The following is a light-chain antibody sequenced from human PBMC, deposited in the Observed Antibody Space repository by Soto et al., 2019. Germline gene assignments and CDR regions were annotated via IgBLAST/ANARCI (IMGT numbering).Light chain of an antibody. CDR3: QQSYSNPRT. J-gene: IGKJ3*01. Sequence: DIRMTQYPSTLSASVGDRVTITCWASQSISRCFAWYQKNKGKAPKLLIYKASSLESGVPSRLRGRGYGTELTISISSMQTDDFETYYCQQSYSNPRTFGPGTKVDIK. CDR2: KAS. V-gene: IGKV1-5*03. CDR1: QSISRC.